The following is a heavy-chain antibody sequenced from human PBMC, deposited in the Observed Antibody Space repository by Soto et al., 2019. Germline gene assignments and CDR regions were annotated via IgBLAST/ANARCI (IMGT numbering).Heavy chain of an antibody. J-gene: IGHJ6*03. CDR3: ARQREIVDDYYYYMDV. CDR2: IYYSGST. Sequence: PSETLSLTCTVSGGSISSYYWSWIRQPPGKGLEWIGYIYYSGSTNYNPSLKSRVTISVDTSKNQFSLKLSSVTAADTAVYYCARQREIVDDYYYYMDVWGKGTTVTVSS. V-gene: IGHV4-59*08. CDR1: GGSISSYY. D-gene: IGHD5-12*01.